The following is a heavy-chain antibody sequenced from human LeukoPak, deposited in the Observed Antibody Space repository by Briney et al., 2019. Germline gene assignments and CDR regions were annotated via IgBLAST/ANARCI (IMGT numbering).Heavy chain of an antibody. Sequence: PGGSLRLSCAASGFTFSSYAMTWVRQAPGKGLEWVSAISGSGGSTYYADSVKGRFTISRDNSKNTLYLQMNSLRAEDPAVYYCAKCIVATNYYYYYMDVWGKGTTVTVSS. V-gene: IGHV3-23*01. CDR3: AKCIVATNYYYYYMDV. D-gene: IGHD5-12*01. CDR1: GFTFSSYA. CDR2: ISGSGGST. J-gene: IGHJ6*03.